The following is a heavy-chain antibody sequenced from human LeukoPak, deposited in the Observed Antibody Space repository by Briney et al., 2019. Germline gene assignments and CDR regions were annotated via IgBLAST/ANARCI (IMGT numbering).Heavy chain of an antibody. D-gene: IGHD5-18*01. Sequence: GGSLRLSCAASGFTFNNYWMTWVRQAPGKGLEWVAHIHESGSCQNYVDSVRGRFTVSRDNTKRVLYLQMDSLRAEDTAVYYCARDIPGGASFLDQWGQGTLVTVSS. V-gene: IGHV3-7*01. CDR2: IHESGSCQ. CDR1: GFTFNNYW. CDR3: ARDIPGGASFLDQ. J-gene: IGHJ5*02.